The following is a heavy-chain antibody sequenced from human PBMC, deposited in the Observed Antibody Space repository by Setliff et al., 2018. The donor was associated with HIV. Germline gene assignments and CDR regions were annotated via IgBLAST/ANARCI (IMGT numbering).Heavy chain of an antibody. CDR2: IYSTGST. D-gene: IGHD4-17*01. CDR3: AKGAGFYGDYTFDY. CDR1: GDSISSGSYF. V-gene: IGHV4-61*10. Sequence: SETLSLTCTVSGDSISSGSYFWIWIRQPAGKGLEWIGYIYSTGSTNYNPSLQSRVSISMDASKNKFSLKVTSVTSADTAVYYCAKGAGFYGDYTFDYWGQGNLVTVSS. J-gene: IGHJ4*02.